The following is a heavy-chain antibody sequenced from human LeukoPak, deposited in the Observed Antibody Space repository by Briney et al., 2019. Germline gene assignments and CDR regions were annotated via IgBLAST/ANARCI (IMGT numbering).Heavy chain of an antibody. Sequence: ASVKVSCKASGGTFSSYAISWVRQAPGQGLEWMGGIIPIFGTANYAQKFQGRVTITADESTSTAYMELSSLRSEDTAVYYCAREESEWELLDYWGQGTLATVSS. D-gene: IGHD1-26*01. CDR3: AREESEWELLDY. J-gene: IGHJ4*02. CDR2: IIPIFGTA. CDR1: GGTFSSYA. V-gene: IGHV1-69*13.